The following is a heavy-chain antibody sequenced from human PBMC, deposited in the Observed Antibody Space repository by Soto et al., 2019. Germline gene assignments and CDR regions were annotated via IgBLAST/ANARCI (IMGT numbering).Heavy chain of an antibody. CDR1: GYTFTGYY. Sequence: ASVKVSCKASGYTFTGYYMHWVRQAPGQGLEWMGWINPNSGGTNYAQKFQGWVTMTRDKSISTAYMELSRLRADDTAVYYCARDSGGQLDAFDIWGQGTMVTVSS. J-gene: IGHJ3*02. D-gene: IGHD6-6*01. V-gene: IGHV1-2*04. CDR3: ARDSGGQLDAFDI. CDR2: INPNSGGT.